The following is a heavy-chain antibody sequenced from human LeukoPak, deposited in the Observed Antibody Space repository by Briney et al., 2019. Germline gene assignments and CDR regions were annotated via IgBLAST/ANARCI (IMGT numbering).Heavy chain of an antibody. CDR1: GFTFNSYA. J-gene: IGHJ4*02. D-gene: IGHD6-13*01. Sequence: GGSLRLSCAASGFTFNSYAMSWVRQAPGKGLEWVSAISGDGGSTYYADSVKGRFTISRDNSKNTLCLQMNSLRAEDTAVYFCVRTTSISWSPFDYWGQGTLVTVSS. V-gene: IGHV3-23*01. CDR3: VRTTSISWSPFDY. CDR2: ISGDGGST.